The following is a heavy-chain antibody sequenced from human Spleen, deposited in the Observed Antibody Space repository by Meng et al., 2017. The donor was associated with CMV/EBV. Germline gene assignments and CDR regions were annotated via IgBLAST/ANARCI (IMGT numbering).Heavy chain of an antibody. CDR3: ARGRAMTTVTTSAWFDP. CDR2: INPSGGST. J-gene: IGHJ5*02. V-gene: IGHV1-46*01. D-gene: IGHD4-11*01. Sequence: ASVKVSCKASGYIFSDFGINWVRQAPGQGLEWMGIINPSGGSTSYAQKFQGRVTMTRDTSTSTVYMELSSLRSEDTAVYYCARGRAMTTVTTSAWFDPWGQGTLVTVSS. CDR1: GYIFSDFG.